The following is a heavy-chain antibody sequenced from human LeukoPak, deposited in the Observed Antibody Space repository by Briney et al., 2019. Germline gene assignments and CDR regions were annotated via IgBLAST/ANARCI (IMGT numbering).Heavy chain of an antibody. CDR3: ASTPDLLDAFDI. CDR2: IYYSGST. V-gene: IGHV4-61*08. Sequence: SETLSLTCTVSGGSISSGGYYWSWIRQHPGKGLEWIGYIYYSGSTNYNPSLKSRVTISVDTSKNQFSLKLSSVTAADTAVYYCASTPDLLDAFDIWGQGTMVTVSS. CDR1: GGSISSGGYY. J-gene: IGHJ3*02.